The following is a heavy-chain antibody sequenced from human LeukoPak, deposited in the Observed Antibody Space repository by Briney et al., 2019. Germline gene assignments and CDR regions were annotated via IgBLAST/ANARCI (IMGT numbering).Heavy chain of an antibody. CDR2: VNENGRET. CDR3: AKDEVGGHFQH. CDR1: GFTFRSFY. J-gene: IGHJ1*01. V-gene: IGHV3-7*01. Sequence: GGSLRLSCAASGFTFRSFYMSWVRQAPGKGLEWVAKVNENGRETHYVDSVKGRFTISRDNAKNSVSLQMNNLRVEDTAVYYCAKDEVGGHFQHWGQGIFVTVSS.